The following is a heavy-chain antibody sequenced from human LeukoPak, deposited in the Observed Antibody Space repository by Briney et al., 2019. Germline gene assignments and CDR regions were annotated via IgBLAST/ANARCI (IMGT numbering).Heavy chain of an antibody. Sequence: SETLSLTCTVSGGSISSSSYYWSWIRQPPGKGLEWIGEINHSGSTNYNPSLKSRVTISVDTSKNQFSLKLSSVTAADTAVYYCARLRGLVSWFDPWGQGTLVTVSS. CDR3: ARLRGLVSWFDP. V-gene: IGHV4-39*07. CDR2: INHSGST. D-gene: IGHD3-16*01. J-gene: IGHJ5*02. CDR1: GGSISSSSYY.